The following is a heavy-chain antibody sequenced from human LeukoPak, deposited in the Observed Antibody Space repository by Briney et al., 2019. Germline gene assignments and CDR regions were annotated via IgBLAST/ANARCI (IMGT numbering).Heavy chain of an antibody. D-gene: IGHD1-7*01. V-gene: IGHV3-15*01. Sequence: GGSLRLSCAASGFTFSNAWMSWVRQAPGKGLEWVGRIKSKTDGWTTDYAAPVKGRFTISRDDSKNTLYLQMNSLKTEDTAVYYCTTYTKRPWNYWAGYFDYWGQGTLVTVSS. CDR1: GFTFSNAW. CDR2: IKSKTDGWTT. CDR3: TTYTKRPWNYWAGYFDY. J-gene: IGHJ4*02.